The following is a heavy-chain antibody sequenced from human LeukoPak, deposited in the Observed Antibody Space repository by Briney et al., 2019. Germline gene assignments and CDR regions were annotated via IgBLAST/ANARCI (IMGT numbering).Heavy chain of an antibody. J-gene: IGHJ4*02. D-gene: IGHD3-22*01. CDR1: GGSTSSGSYY. CDR2: IYTSGST. V-gene: IGHV4-61*02. CDR3: ARGGGAYDSSGYYYV. Sequence: SQTLSLTCTVSGGSTSSGSYYWSWIRQPAGKGLEWIGRIYTSGSTNYNPSLKSRVTISVDTSKNQFSLKLSSVTAADTAVYYCARGGGAYDSSGYYYVWGQGTLVTVSS.